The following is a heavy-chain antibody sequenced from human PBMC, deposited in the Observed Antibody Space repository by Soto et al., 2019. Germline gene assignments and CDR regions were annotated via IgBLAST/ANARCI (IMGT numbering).Heavy chain of an antibody. D-gene: IGHD2-8*01. Sequence: EVQLLQSGGGLAQPGTSLRLSCAASGFTFKYYAMTWVRQAPGKGLEWVSTISGSGDKTDYADSVKGRFRVSRDNSKDTLYLQMDSPRADDTALYYCARESKWYGGQYFQDWGQGTRVTVSS. J-gene: IGHJ1*01. CDR1: GFTFKYYA. V-gene: IGHV3-23*01. CDR3: ARESKWYGGQYFQD. CDR2: ISGSGDKT.